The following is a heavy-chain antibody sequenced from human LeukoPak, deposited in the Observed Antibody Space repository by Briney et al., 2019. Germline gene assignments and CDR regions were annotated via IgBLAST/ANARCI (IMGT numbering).Heavy chain of an antibody. V-gene: IGHV4-30-2*01. J-gene: IGHJ4*02. D-gene: IGHD2-2*01. CDR2: IYHSGST. CDR3: ARVKYQVVPAAIPSSSWYAVDY. CDR1: GGSISSGGYS. Sequence: SETLSLTCAVSGGSISSGGYSWSWIRQPPGKGLEWIGYIYHSGSTYYNPSLESRVTISVDRSKNQFSLKLSSVTAADTAVYYCARVKYQVVPAAIPSSSWYAVDYWGQGTLVTVSS.